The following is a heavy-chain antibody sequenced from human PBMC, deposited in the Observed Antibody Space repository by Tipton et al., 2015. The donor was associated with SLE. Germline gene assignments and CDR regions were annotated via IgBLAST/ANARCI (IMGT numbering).Heavy chain of an antibody. D-gene: IGHD6-13*01. CDR2: IYYSGST. CDR3: ASRVAAAARRAFDI. V-gene: IGHV4-39*07. J-gene: IGHJ3*02. Sequence: TLPPTCTVSGGSISSSSYYWGWIRQPPGKGLEWIGSIYYSGSTYYNPSLKSRVTISVDTSKNQFSLKLSSVTAADTAVYYCASRVAAAARRAFDIWGQGTMVTVSS. CDR1: GGSISSSSYY.